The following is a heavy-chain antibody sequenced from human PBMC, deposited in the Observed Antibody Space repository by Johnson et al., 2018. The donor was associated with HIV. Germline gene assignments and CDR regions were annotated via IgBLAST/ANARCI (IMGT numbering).Heavy chain of an antibody. CDR3: AKEVPVYSYGYYDAFDI. CDR1: GFTFSSYA. V-gene: IGHV3-30*04. CDR2: ISYDGSNK. Sequence: QVQLVESGGGVVQPGRSLRLSCAASGFTFSSYAMHWVRQAPGKGLEWVAVISYDGSNKYYADSVKGRFTISRDNSKNTLYLQMNSLRAGDTAVYYCAKEVPVYSYGYYDAFDIWGQGTMVTVSS. J-gene: IGHJ3*02. D-gene: IGHD5-18*01.